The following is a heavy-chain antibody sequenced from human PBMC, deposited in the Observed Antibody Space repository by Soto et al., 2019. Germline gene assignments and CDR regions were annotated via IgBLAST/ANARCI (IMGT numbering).Heavy chain of an antibody. CDR1: GYTFTSYY. CDR2: INPSGGSP. J-gene: IGHJ3*02. V-gene: IGHV1-46*03. CDR3: ATLLLERRHGAFDI. D-gene: IGHD1-1*01. Sequence: QVQLVQSGAEVKKPGASVKVSCKASGYTFTSYYMHWVRQAPGQGLEWMGIINPSGGSPSYAQKFQGSVSMTRDTSTSTDYMELSSLRSEDTAVYYGATLLLERRHGAFDIWGQGTMVTVSS.